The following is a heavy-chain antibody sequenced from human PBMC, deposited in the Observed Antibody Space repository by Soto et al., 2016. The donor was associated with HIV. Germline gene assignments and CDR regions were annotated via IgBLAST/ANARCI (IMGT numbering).Heavy chain of an antibody. D-gene: IGHD2-2*01. CDR2: INSDGSST. CDR1: GFTFSSYW. CDR3: ARVPAANYYYYGMDV. Sequence: EVQLVESGGGLVQPGGSLRLSCAASGFTFSSYWMHWVRQAPGKGLVWVSRINSDGSSTSYADSVKGRFTISRDNAKNTLYLQMNSLRAEDTAVYYCARVPAANYYYYGMDVWGQGTTVTVSS. J-gene: IGHJ6*02. V-gene: IGHV3-74*01.